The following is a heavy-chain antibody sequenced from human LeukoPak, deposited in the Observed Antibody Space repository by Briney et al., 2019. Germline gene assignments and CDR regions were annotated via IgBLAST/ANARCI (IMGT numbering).Heavy chain of an antibody. D-gene: IGHD3-3*01. J-gene: IGHJ4*02. Sequence: GGSLRLSCAASGFTFSSYAMLWVRQAPGKGLEWVAAISYEGSKTYYAASVKGRATSSTDNSKNTLFLEMNSLRANDTAVYYCADGWSYGLWSGYPYPFDHWGQGTLVTVSS. CDR1: GFTFSSYA. CDR2: ISYEGSKT. V-gene: IGHV3-30*01. CDR3: ADGWSYGLWSGYPYPFDH.